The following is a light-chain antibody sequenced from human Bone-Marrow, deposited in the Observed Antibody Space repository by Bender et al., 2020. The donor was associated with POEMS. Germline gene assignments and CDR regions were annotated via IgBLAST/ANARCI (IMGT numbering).Light chain of an antibody. J-gene: IGLJ3*02. Sequence: QSALTQPASVSGSPGQSISISCTGSSRDLGSYSLVSWYQQHPGKAPKLIIHDDSERPSGVSSRFSGSKSGNTASLTISGLQADDEADYYCCSYVGGSRMFGGGTKLTVL. CDR1: SRDLGSYSL. V-gene: IGLV2-23*01. CDR2: DDS. CDR3: CSYVGGSRM.